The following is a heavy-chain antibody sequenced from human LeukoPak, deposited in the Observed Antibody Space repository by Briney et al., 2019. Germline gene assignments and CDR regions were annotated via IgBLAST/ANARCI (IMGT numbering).Heavy chain of an antibody. J-gene: IGHJ4*02. CDR1: GGSFSGYY. D-gene: IGHD3-10*01. CDR2: INYSGST. V-gene: IGHV4-34*01. Sequence: SETLSLTCAVYGGSFSGYYWSWIRQPPGKGLEWIGEINYSGSTNYNPSLKSRVTISVDTSKNQFSLKLSSVTAADTAVYYCARSRARIYYGSGSYYDYWGQGTLVTVSS. CDR3: ARSRARIYYGSGSYYDY.